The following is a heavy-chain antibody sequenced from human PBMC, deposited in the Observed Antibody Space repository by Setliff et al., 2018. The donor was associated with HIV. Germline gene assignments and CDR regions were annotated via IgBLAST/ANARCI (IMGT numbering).Heavy chain of an antibody. Sequence: SETLSLTCAVSGYSIRSGYYWGWIRQPPGKGLEYIGSAFYSDNTYYKPSLKNRVTMSIDTSKNQLSLKLSSVTAADTAVYYCARDWAAPYYYGMDVWGPGTTVTVSS. J-gene: IGHJ6*02. CDR1: GYSIRSGYY. V-gene: IGHV4-38-2*02. CDR2: AFYSDNT. D-gene: IGHD3-16*01. CDR3: ARDWAAPYYYGMDV.